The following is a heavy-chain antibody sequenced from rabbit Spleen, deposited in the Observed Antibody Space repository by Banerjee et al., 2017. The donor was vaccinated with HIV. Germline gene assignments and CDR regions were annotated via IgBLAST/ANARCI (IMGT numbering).Heavy chain of an antibody. V-gene: IGHV1S7*01. CDR3: ARADIYTYGYAGYAYAFNL. J-gene: IGHJ4*01. CDR1: GFDFSNYG. CDR2: IDPIFGIT. D-gene: IGHD6-1*01. Sequence: QSLEESGGGLVQPGGSLKLSCKASGFDFSNYGVSWVRQAPGKGLEWIGYIDPIFGITYFANWVNGRFTISSHNAQNTLFLELNSLTAADTATYFCARADIYTYGYAGYAYAFNLWGQGTLVTVS.